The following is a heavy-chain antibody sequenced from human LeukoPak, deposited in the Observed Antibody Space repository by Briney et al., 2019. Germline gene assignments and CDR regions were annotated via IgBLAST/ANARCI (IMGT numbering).Heavy chain of an antibody. V-gene: IGHV1-46*01. CDR2: INPSGGST. D-gene: IGHD6-19*01. CDR1: GYTFTSYY. CDR3: ARADPSGWYYY. Sequence: ASVKVSCKASGYTFTSYYMHWVRQAPGQGLEWMGIINPSGGSTSYAQKFQGRVTITRDTSTSTVYMELSSLRSEDTAVYYCARADPSGWYYYWGQGTLVTVSS. J-gene: IGHJ4*02.